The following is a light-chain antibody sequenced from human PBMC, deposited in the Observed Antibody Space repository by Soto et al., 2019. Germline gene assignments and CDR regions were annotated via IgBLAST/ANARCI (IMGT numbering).Light chain of an antibody. CDR1: SANIGAGYD. J-gene: IGLJ3*02. CDR2: GNS. Sequence: QSVLTQPPSVSGAPGQRVTISCTGSSANIGAGYDVHWYRQLPGTAPKLLIYGNSNRPSGVPDRFSGSKSGTSASLAITGLQAEDEADYYCQSYDSSLSGWVFGGGTKVTVL. CDR3: QSYDSSLSGWV. V-gene: IGLV1-40*01.